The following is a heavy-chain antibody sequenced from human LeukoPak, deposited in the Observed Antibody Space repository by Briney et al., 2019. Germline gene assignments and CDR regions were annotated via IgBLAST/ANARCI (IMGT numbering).Heavy chain of an antibody. V-gene: IGHV4-59*11. Sequence: SETLSLTCTVSGGSISSHYWSWIRQPPGKGLEWIGYIYYSGSTNYNPSLKSRVTISVDTSKNQFSLKLSSVTAADTAVYYCARSIRYDYVWGSYHPNWFDPWGQGTLVTVSS. CDR3: ARSIRYDYVWGSYHPNWFDP. CDR1: GGSISSHY. D-gene: IGHD3-16*02. CDR2: IYYSGST. J-gene: IGHJ5*02.